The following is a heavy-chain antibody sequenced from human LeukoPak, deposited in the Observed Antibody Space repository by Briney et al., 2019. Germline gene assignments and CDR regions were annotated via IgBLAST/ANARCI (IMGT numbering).Heavy chain of an antibody. CDR2: IIPILGIA. Sequence: ASVKVSCKASGYTFTSYGISWVRQAPGQGLEWMGRIIPILGIANYAQKLQGRVTMTTDTSTSTAYMELRSLRSDDTAVYYCARERSGYCSSTSCYSDDAFDIWGQGTMVTVSS. V-gene: IGHV1-18*01. CDR3: ARERSGYCSSTSCYSDDAFDI. J-gene: IGHJ3*02. D-gene: IGHD2-2*03. CDR1: GYTFTSYG.